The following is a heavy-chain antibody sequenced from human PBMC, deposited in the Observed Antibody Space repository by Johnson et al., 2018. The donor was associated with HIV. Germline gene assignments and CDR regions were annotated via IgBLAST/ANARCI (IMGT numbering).Heavy chain of an antibody. CDR2: ISWHSGSI. Sequence: VQLVESGGGLVQPGRSLRLSCAASGFTFDDYGMSWVRQAPGKGLEWVSGISWHSGSIGYAGSVKGRFTISRDNARNSLYLQMKSLRPEDTALYYCAKDMIGYSSSWDEREGASDIWGRGTMVTVSS. J-gene: IGHJ3*02. CDR1: GFTFDDYG. CDR3: AKDMIGYSSSWDEREGASDI. D-gene: IGHD6-13*01. V-gene: IGHV3-9*01.